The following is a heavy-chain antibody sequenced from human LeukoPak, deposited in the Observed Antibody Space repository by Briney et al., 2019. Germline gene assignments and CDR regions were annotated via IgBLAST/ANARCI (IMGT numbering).Heavy chain of an antibody. CDR1: GGSFSGYY. V-gene: IGHV4-34*01. CDR3: ARRIVGAKPFDY. Sequence: PSETLSLTCAVYGGSFSGYYWSWIRQPPGKGLEWIGEINHSGSTNYNPSLKSRVTISVDTSKNQFSLKLSPVTAADTAVYYCARRIVGAKPFDYWGQGTLVTVSS. CDR2: INHSGST. D-gene: IGHD1-26*01. J-gene: IGHJ4*02.